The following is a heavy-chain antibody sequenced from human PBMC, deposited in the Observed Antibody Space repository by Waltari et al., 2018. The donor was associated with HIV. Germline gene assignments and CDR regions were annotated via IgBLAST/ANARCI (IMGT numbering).Heavy chain of an antibody. CDR3: ASTVYDSSGYYYSYFDY. CDR2: IYYSGRT. V-gene: IGHV4-59*08. CDR1: GGSISSYY. D-gene: IGHD3-22*01. J-gene: IGHJ4*02. Sequence: QVQLQESGPGLVKPSETLSLTCTVSGGSISSYYWSWIRPPPGKGLEWIGYIYYSGRTNYNPSLKSRVTISVDTSKNQFSLKLSSVTAADTAVYYCASTVYDSSGYYYSYFDYWGQGTLVTVSS.